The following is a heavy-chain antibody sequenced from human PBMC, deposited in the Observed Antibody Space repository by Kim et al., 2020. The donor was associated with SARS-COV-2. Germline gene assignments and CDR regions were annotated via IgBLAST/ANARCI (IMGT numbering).Heavy chain of an antibody. J-gene: IGHJ6*02. CDR3: ASQYSSSWYVYYYGMDV. V-gene: IGHV4-39*01. D-gene: IGHD6-13*01. CDR2: IYYSGST. Sequence: SETLSLTCTVSGGSISSSSYYWGWIRQPPGKGLEWIGSIYYSGSTYYNPSLKSRVTISVDTSKNQFSLKLSSVTAADTAVYYCASQYSSSWYVYYYGMDVWGQGTTVTVSS. CDR1: GGSISSSSYY.